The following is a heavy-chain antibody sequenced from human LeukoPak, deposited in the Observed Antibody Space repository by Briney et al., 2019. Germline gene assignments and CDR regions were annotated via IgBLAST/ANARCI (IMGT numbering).Heavy chain of an antibody. V-gene: IGHV5-51*01. J-gene: IGHJ4*02. CDR1: GYRFSSYW. D-gene: IGHD3-22*01. Sequence: GESLKISCKGSGYRFSSYWIGWVRQMPGKGLEWMGIIYPGDSDTRYSPSFQGRVTISADKSISTAYLQWSSLKASDTAMYYCARKYYYDSSGVYYFDYWGQGTLVTVSS. CDR3: ARKYYYDSSGVYYFDY. CDR2: IYPGDSDT.